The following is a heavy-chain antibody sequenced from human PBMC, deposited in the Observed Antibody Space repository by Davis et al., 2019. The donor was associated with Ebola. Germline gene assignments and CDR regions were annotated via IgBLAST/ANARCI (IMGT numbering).Heavy chain of an antibody. V-gene: IGHV3-74*01. CDR1: GFTSSSYW. J-gene: IGHJ6*02. CDR2: INSDGSST. Sequence: GESLKISCVASGFTSSSYWMHWVRQAPGKGLVWVSRINSDGSSTSYADSVKGRFTISRDNAKNTLYLQMNSLRAEDTAVYYCARGYGSGSYYYYGMDVWGQGTTVTVSS. D-gene: IGHD3-10*01. CDR3: ARGYGSGSYYYYGMDV.